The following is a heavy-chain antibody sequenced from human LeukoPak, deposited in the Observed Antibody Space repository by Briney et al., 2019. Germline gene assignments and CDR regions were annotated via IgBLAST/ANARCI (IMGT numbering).Heavy chain of an antibody. V-gene: IGHV3-7*01. CDR2: IRQDGDQT. Sequence: GSLRLSCAASGFTFSAYWMHWVRQAPGQGLEWLADIRQDGDQTYYADSVKGRFTISRDNAKNSLYLQLNSLRAEDTAVYYCAKDLASTGALDLWGQGTLVTVSS. CDR1: GFTFSAYW. D-gene: IGHD1-14*01. CDR3: AKDLASTGALDL. J-gene: IGHJ4*02.